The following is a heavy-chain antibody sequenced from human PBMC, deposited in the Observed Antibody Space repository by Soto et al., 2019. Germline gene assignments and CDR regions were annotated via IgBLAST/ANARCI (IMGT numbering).Heavy chain of an antibody. CDR2: ISGSGGST. V-gene: IGHV3-23*01. J-gene: IGHJ4*02. D-gene: IGHD5-12*01. CDR3: AKAPQAPPEMATMLFDY. CDR1: GFTFSNYA. Sequence: GGSLRLSWGASGFTFSNYAMSWVRQAPGKGLEWVSAISGSGGSTYYADSVKGRFTISRDNSKNTLYLQMNSLRAEDTAVYYCAKAPQAPPEMATMLFDYWGQGTLVTVSS.